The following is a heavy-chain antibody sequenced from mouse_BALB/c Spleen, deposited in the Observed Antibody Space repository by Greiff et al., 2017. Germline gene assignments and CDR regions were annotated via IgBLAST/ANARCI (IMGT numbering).Heavy chain of an antibody. CDR2: IYPSDSYT. J-gene: IGHJ3*01. CDR1: GYTFTSYC. D-gene: IGHD6-1*01. V-gene: IGHV1-69*02. CDR3: TRSSYCGEAWFAY. Sequence: VQLQQPGAELVRPGASVKLSCKASGYTFTSYCIHWVKQRPGQGLEWIGNIYPSDSYTNYNQKFKDKATLTVDKSSSTAYMQLSSPTSEDSAVYYCTRSSYCGEAWFAYWGQGTLVTVSA.